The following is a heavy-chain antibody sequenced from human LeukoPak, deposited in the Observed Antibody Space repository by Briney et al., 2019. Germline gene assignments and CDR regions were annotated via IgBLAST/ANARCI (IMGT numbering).Heavy chain of an antibody. CDR3: AKDSRSGRPGYYYYYYMDV. CDR2: INQDASEK. CDR1: GFTFSTYR. D-gene: IGHD3-3*01. Sequence: GGSLRLSCAASGFTFSTYRMSWVRQAPGKGLEGVANINQDASEKNYVDSVKGLFTISRDNAKNSVYVQMNRLRAEDTAVYYCAKDSRSGRPGYYYYYYMDVWGKGTTVTVSS. V-gene: IGHV3-7*01. J-gene: IGHJ6*03.